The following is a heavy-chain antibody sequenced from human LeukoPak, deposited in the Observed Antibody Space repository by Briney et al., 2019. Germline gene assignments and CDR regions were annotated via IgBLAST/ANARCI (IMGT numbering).Heavy chain of an antibody. CDR3: ARDALYSSSPNWYFDL. V-gene: IGHV4-61*02. J-gene: IGHJ2*01. CDR2: IYTSGST. CDR1: GVSINSGSYY. Sequence: SQTLSLTCAVSGVSINSGSYYWSWIPQPPGKGLEWIGRIYTSGSTNYNPSLKRRATLSVDTSKNPFSLRLSSVTAADTAVYLCARDALYSSSPNWYFDLWGRGSLFTASS. D-gene: IGHD3-22*01.